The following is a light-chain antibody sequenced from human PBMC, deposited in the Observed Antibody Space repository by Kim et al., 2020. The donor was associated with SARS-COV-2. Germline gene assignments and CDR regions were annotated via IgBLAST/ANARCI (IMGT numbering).Light chain of an antibody. CDR1: QSMSSY. V-gene: IGKV1-39*01. CDR3: QQSYSTPQT. Sequence: DIQMTQSPSSLSASVGDRVTITCRASQSMSSYLNWYQQKPGKAPKLLIYAASSVQSGVPSRFSGRRSGTDFTLTISSLQPEDCATYYCQQSYSTPQTFGQGTKVDIK. CDR2: AAS. J-gene: IGKJ1*01.